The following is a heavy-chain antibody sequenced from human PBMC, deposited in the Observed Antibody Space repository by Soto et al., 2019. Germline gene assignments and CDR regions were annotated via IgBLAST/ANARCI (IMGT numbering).Heavy chain of an antibody. D-gene: IGHD5-12*01. V-gene: IGHV3-9*01. CDR2: ISYNSDTI. CDR3: AKDPKSGYDPNSFDH. Sequence: GGSLRLSCAASGFTFDEYAMHWVRQAPGKGLEWVSGISYNSDTIGYGDSVKGRFTISRDNAKNSLYLEMNSLRVEDTALYYCAKDPKSGYDPNSFDHWGQGTLVTSPQ. CDR1: GFTFDEYA. J-gene: IGHJ4*02.